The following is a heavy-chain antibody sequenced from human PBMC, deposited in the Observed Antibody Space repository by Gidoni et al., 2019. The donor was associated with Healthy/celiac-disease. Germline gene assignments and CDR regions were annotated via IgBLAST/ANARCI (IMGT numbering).Heavy chain of an antibody. CDR2: IIPIFGTA. V-gene: IGHV1-69*01. Sequence: QVQLVQSGAEVKKPGSSVKVSCKASGGTFSSSAISWVRQAPGQGLEWMGGIIPIFGTANYAQKFQGRVTITADESTSTAYMELSSLRSEDTAVYYCARDSGEYYYDSSGYYSLDYWGQGTLVTVSS. D-gene: IGHD3-22*01. J-gene: IGHJ4*02. CDR3: ARDSGEYYYDSSGYYSLDY. CDR1: GGTFSSSA.